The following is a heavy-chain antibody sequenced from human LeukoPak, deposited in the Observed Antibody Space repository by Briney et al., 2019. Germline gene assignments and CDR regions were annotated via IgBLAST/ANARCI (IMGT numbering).Heavy chain of an antibody. CDR2: IRSKANTYAT. CDR1: GFTFSGSA. D-gene: IGHD3-16*02. CDR3: SQYYDYVWGSYRPNYFDY. Sequence: GGSLRLTCAASGFTFSGSALHWVRQASGEGLEWVGRIRSKANTYATAYAASVKGRFTISRDDSKNTAYLQMNSLKTEDTAVYYCSQYYDYVWGSYRPNYFDYWGQGTLVTVSS. J-gene: IGHJ4*02. V-gene: IGHV3-73*01.